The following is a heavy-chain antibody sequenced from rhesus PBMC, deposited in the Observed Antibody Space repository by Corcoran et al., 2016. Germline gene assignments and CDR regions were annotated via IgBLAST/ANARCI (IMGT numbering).Heavy chain of an antibody. V-gene: IGHV4-122*02. J-gene: IGHJ4*01. Sequence: QLQLQESGPGLVKPSETLSLTCAVSGYSISSGYGWSWIRQPPGKGLEWIGYISYSGSTSYNPSLKSRVTISSDTSKNQFSLKLSSVTAADKAVYYCASIAAAAHWGQGVLVTVSS. CDR2: ISYSGST. CDR3: ASIAAAAH. CDR1: GYSISSGYG. D-gene: IGHD6-31*01.